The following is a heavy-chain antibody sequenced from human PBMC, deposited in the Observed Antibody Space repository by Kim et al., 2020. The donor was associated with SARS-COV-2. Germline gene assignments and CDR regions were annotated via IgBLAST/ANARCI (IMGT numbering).Heavy chain of an antibody. CDR3: AREVVAAAGKDY. J-gene: IGHJ4*02. Sequence: GGSLRLSCAASGFTFSSYGMHWVRQAPGEGLEWVSVICCDGSNKYYADSVKGRFTISRDNSKNTLYLQMNSLRAEDTAVYYCAREVVAAAGKDYWGQGTLVTVSS. V-gene: IGHV3-33*01. CDR2: ICCDGSNK. CDR1: GFTFSSYG. D-gene: IGHD6-13*01.